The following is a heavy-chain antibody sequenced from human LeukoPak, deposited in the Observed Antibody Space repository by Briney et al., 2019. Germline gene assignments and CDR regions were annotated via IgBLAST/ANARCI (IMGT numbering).Heavy chain of an antibody. V-gene: IGHV3-30*04. CDR1: GITFSSYA. J-gene: IGHJ6*02. CDR3: ARGVVPAAKSNYYSMDV. D-gene: IGHD2-2*01. CDR2: ISYDGSNK. Sequence: GGSLRLSCAASGITFSSYAMHWVRQAPGKGLEWVAVISYDGSNKYYADSVKGRFTISRDNSKNTLYLQMNSLRAEDTAVYYCARGVVPAAKSNYYSMDVWGQGTTVTVSS.